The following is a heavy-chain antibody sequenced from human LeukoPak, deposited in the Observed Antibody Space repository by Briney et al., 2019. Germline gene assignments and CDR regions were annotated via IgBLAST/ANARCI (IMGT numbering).Heavy chain of an antibody. V-gene: IGHV4-4*07. D-gene: IGHD2-15*01. J-gene: IGHJ3*02. Sequence: SETLSLTCTVPGGSMNNYYWSWMREPAGRGLEWRGHIYTRGSANYIPALKSRVTMSVDTSNNQYSLKLSSVTAADTAVYYCARGRYCSADICSGGDAFDIWGQGTMVSVSS. CDR3: ARGRYCSADICSGGDAFDI. CDR1: GGSMNNYY. CDR2: IYTRGSA.